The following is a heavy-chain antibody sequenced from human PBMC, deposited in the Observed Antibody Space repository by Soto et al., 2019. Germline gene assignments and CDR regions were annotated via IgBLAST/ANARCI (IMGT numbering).Heavy chain of an antibody. V-gene: IGHV3-30*18. Sequence: VGSLRLSCAASGFTFSSYGMHWVRQAPGKGLEWVAVISYDGSNKYYADSVKGRFTISRDNSKNTLYLQMNSLRAEDTAVYYCAKNAEILQYSNPSLGGNYSMDVWGQGTTVTVSS. CDR2: ISYDGSNK. CDR3: AKNAEILQYSNPSLGGNYSMDV. J-gene: IGHJ6*02. CDR1: GFTFSSYG. D-gene: IGHD3-16*01.